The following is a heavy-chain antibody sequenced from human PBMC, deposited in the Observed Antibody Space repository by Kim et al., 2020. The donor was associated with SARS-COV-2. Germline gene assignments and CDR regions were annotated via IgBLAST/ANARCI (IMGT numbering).Heavy chain of an antibody. CDR1: GFTFSSYS. CDR3: ARERDYYDSSGYYSAFDY. V-gene: IGHV3-48*04. D-gene: IGHD3-22*01. CDR2: ISSSSSTI. J-gene: IGHJ4*02. Sequence: GGSLRLSCAASGFTFSSYSMNWVRQAPGKGLEWVSYISSSSSTIYYADSVKGRFTISRDNAKNSLYLQMNSLRAEDTAVYYCARERDYYDSSGYYSAFDYWGQGTLVTVSS.